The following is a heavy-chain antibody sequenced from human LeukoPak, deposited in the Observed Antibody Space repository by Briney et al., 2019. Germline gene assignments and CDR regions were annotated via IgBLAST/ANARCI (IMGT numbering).Heavy chain of an antibody. V-gene: IGHV4-4*02. CDR3: ARDYYGSGSYYNATTPVHVMDV. J-gene: IGHJ6*02. Sequence: PSETLSLTCAVSGGSISSSNWWSWVRQPPGKGLEWIGEIYHSGSTNYNPSLKSRVTISVDKSKNQFSLKLSSVTAADTAVYYCARDYYGSGSYYNATTPVHVMDVWGQGTTVTVSS. D-gene: IGHD3-10*01. CDR1: GGSISSSNW. CDR2: IYHSGST.